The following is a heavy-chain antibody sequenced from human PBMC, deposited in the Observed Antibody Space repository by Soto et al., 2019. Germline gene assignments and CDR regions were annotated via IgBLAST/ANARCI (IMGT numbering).Heavy chain of an antibody. Sequence: QVQLVQSGAEVKKPGASVKVSCKASGYTFTSYGISWVRQAPGQGLEWMGWISAYNGNTNYAQKLQGRVTMTTDTATRTAYMELRSVRSDDTAVCDCARDYPPTLLDYWGEGTLVTVSS. D-gene: IGHD2-15*01. CDR1: GYTFTSYG. CDR2: ISAYNGNT. J-gene: IGHJ4*02. V-gene: IGHV1-18*01. CDR3: ARDYPPTLLDY.